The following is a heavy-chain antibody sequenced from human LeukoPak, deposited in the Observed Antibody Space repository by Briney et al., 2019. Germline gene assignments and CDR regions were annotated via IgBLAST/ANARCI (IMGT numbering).Heavy chain of an antibody. V-gene: IGHV4-59*01. D-gene: IGHD2-15*01. CDR1: GDSIGSFY. CDR3: ARPARYCSGGSCWDS. Sequence: SETLSLTCTVSGDSIGSFYWSWIRQPPGKGLEWIGNIYYSGNTNYNPSLESRVTISVDTSKNQFSLKLTSVTAADTAIYYCARPARYCSGGSCWDSWGQGTLVTVSS. CDR2: IYYSGNT. J-gene: IGHJ4*02.